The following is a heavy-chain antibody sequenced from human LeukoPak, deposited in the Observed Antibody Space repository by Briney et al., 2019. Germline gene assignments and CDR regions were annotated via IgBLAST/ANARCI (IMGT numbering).Heavy chain of an antibody. CDR2: ISSSSSSI. J-gene: IGHJ4*02. V-gene: IGHV3-48*01. Sequence: PGGSLRLSCAASGFTFSSYSMDWVRQAPGKGLEWVSYISSSSSSIYYADSVKGRFTISRDNVKNSLYLQINSLRAEDTAVYYCARVLYYDSSGLPGTLGYWGQGTLVTVSS. CDR1: GFTFSSYS. D-gene: IGHD3-22*01. CDR3: ARVLYYDSSGLPGTLGY.